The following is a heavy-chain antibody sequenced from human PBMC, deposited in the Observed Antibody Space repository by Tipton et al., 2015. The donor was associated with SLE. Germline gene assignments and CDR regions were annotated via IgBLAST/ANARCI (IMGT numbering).Heavy chain of an antibody. V-gene: IGHV4-38-2*02. J-gene: IGHJ3*02. D-gene: IGHD7-27*01. CDR3: AKVTKLAMGMEAFDI. CDR1: GYSISSGYY. CDR2: IYHSGST. Sequence: TLSLTCTVSGYSISSGYYWGWIRQPPGKGLEWIGSIYHSGSTYYNPSLKSRVTISVDTSKNQFSLKLSSVTAADTALYYCAKVTKLAMGMEAFDIWGQGTMVTVSS.